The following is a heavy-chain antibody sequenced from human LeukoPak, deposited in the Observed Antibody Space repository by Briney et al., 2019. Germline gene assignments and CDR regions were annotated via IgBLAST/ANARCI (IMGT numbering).Heavy chain of an antibody. J-gene: IGHJ4*02. V-gene: IGHV3-23*01. CDR2: ISGSGGST. Sequence: PGGSLRLSCAASGFTFSSYAMSWVRQAPGKGMEWVSAISGSGGSTYYAASVKGRFTISRDNSKNTLYLQMNSLRAEDTAVYYCAKDRRYSSGWFDYWGQGTLVTVSS. CDR1: GFTFSSYA. D-gene: IGHD6-19*01. CDR3: AKDRRYSSGWFDY.